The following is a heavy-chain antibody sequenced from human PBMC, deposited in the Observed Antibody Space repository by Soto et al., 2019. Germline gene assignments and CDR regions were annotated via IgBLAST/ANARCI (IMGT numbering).Heavy chain of an antibody. J-gene: IGHJ5*02. CDR2: IYYSGST. D-gene: IGHD6-13*01. V-gene: IGHV4-59*01. Sequence: LSLTCTVSGGSLSSYYWSWIRQPPGKGLEWIGTIYYSGSTNYNPSLKSRVTISVDTSKNQFSLKLSSVTAADTAVYYCARGGIAAAGRWGFDPWGQGTLVTVSS. CDR3: ARGGIAAAGRWGFDP. CDR1: GGSLSSYY.